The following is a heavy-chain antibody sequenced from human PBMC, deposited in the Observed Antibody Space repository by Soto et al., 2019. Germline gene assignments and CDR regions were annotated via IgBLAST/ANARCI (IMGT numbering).Heavy chain of an antibody. J-gene: IGHJ3*02. CDR2: IYDGGAT. CDR1: GLSVSSSY. D-gene: IGHD1-26*01. V-gene: IGHV3-66*01. CDR3: TRGQGWELPLGAFDI. Sequence: VQLEESGGGLVQPGGSLRLSCAASGLSVSSSYLSWVRQAPGKRLEWVAAIYDGGATYYADSVKGRFTISRDKSKNTLYLQMNSLRAEDMAVYYCTRGQGWELPLGAFDIWGQGTSVTVSS.